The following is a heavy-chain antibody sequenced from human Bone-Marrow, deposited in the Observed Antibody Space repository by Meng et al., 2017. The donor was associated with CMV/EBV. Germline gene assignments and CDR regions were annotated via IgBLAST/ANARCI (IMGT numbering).Heavy chain of an antibody. CDR2: IIPILGIA. CDR1: GGTFSSYT. D-gene: IGHD3-3*01. J-gene: IGHJ4*02. CDR3: ARDGGDDFWSGFDY. V-gene: IGHV1-69*04. Sequence: SVKVSCKASGGTFSSYTISWVRQAPGQGLEWMGRIIPILGIANYAQKFQGRVTITADKSTGTAYMELSSLRSEDTAVYYCARDGGDDFWSGFDYWGQGTLVTVSS.